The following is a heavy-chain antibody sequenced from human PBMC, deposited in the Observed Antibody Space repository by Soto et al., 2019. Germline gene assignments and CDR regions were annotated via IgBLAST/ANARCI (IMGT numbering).Heavy chain of an antibody. V-gene: IGHV4-34*01. Sequence: SETRCLTCAVYGGTFSGFYWNGSRQPPGKGLEWIGEINHRGRSNYNPSLKSRVTISVDTSKNQFSLKLDSVTAADTAVYYCARYGLSGWLFDYWGQGIQVTVSS. D-gene: IGHD6-19*01. J-gene: IGHJ4*02. CDR1: GGTFSGFY. CDR3: ARYGLSGWLFDY. CDR2: INHRGRS.